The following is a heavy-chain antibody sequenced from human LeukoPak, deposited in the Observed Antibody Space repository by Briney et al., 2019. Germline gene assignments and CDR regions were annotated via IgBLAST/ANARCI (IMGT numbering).Heavy chain of an antibody. V-gene: IGHV3-23*01. J-gene: IGHJ6*02. Sequence: GGSLRLSCAASGFTFTSYSMNWVRQAPGKGLEWVSTISGGGGSTYYADSVKGRFTISRDNSKNTLYLQVNSLRAEDTAVYYCTSDDQGSTWYYYYYAMDVWGQGTTVTVAS. CDR3: TSDDQGSTWYYYYYAMDV. CDR1: GFTFTSYS. CDR2: ISGGGGST. D-gene: IGHD5/OR15-5a*01.